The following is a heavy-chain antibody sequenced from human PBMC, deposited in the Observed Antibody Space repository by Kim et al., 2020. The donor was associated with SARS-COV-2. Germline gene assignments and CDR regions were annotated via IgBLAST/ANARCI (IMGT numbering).Heavy chain of an antibody. D-gene: IGHD6-13*01. V-gene: IGHV1-3*01. Sequence: ASVKVSCKASGYTFTSYAMHWVRQAPGQRLEWMGWINAGNGNTKYSQKFQGRVTITRDTSASTAYMELSSLRSEDTAVYYCARGPRGSSSWYGRASFDYWGQGTLVTVSS. CDR3: ARGPRGSSSWYGRASFDY. CDR1: GYTFTSYA. CDR2: INAGNGNT. J-gene: IGHJ4*02.